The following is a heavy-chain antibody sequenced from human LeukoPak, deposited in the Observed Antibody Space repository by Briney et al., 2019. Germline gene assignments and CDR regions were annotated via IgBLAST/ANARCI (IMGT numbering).Heavy chain of an antibody. D-gene: IGHD2-2*01. J-gene: IGHJ4*02. CDR2: ISSSSSYI. V-gene: IGHV3-21*01. CDR3: ETQPSRYCSSTSCYDFDY. Sequence: WGSLRLSCAASGFTFSSYSMNWVRQAPGKGLEWVSPISSSSSYIYYADSVKGRFTISRDISKNSLYLKMNSLRAEDTAVYYCETQPSRYCSSTSCYDFDYWGQGTLVTVSS. CDR1: GFTFSSYS.